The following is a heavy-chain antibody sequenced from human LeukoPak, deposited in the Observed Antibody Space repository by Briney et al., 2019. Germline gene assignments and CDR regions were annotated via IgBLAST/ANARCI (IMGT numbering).Heavy chain of an antibody. J-gene: IGHJ4*02. CDR3: AKVMNRLYNSGWYHFDF. D-gene: IGHD6-19*01. Sequence: ASVRVSCKASGGTFSSYAISWVRQAPGQGLEWMGWINPDSGGTNYAQKFQGRVTMTRDTSISTAYMELRRLTSDDTAVYYCAKVMNRLYNSGWYHFDFWGQGTLVTVSS. CDR1: GGTFSSYA. CDR2: INPDSGGT. V-gene: IGHV1-2*02.